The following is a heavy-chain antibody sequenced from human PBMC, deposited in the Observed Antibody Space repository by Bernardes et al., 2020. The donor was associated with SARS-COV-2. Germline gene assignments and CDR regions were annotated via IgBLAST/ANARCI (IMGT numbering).Heavy chain of an antibody. D-gene: IGHD5-12*01. CDR2: ISYNGGST. CDR3: ARDLGGFEDS. V-gene: IGHV3-23*01. J-gene: IGHJ4*02. CDR1: GFNFRDYA. Sequence: GGSLRLSCAASGFNFRDYAMTWVRQAPGKGLEWVSAISYNGGSTFYADSVKGRFTIFRDNSKSTLYLQMNSLRAEDTAIYYCARDLGGFEDSWGQGTLVTVSS.